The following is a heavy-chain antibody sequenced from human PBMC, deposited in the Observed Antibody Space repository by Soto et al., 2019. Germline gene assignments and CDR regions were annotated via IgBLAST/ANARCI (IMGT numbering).Heavy chain of an antibody. Sequence: QVQLVQSGAEVKKPGASVTVSCKASGYTFSDYYLHWVRQAPGQGPEWMGWINPNSGDTKYAQKFRGRVPMTRDTSVRTAFMEQNRLKSDDTAVYYCARESGGATATLDYYYFYMDVWGKGTTVTVSS. CDR1: GYTFSDYY. V-gene: IGHV1-2*02. CDR3: ARESGGATATLDYYYFYMDV. CDR2: INPNSGDT. D-gene: IGHD1-26*01. J-gene: IGHJ6*03.